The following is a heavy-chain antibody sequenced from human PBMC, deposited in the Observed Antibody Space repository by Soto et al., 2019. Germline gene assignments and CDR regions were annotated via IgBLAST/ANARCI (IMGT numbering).Heavy chain of an antibody. J-gene: IGHJ4*02. CDR2: IYYSGTT. D-gene: IGHD4-17*01. CDR3: ARVEDYGDYFDY. V-gene: IGHV4-61*01. Sequence: QVQLQESGPGLVKPSETLSLTCTVSGGSVRSGSYYWSWIRQPPGKGLEWIGYIYYSGTTNYNPSLKSRVTISVDTSKNQISLKLSSVTAADTVVYYCARVEDYGDYFDYWGQGTLVTVSS. CDR1: GGSVRSGSYY.